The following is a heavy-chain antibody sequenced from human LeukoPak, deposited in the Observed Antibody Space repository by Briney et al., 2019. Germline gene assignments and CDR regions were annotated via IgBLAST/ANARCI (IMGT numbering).Heavy chain of an antibody. CDR2: ISGDVATT. CDR3: ARDGAQPGYYFEF. Sequence: AGSLRLSCVASAFTFSGFTMTWVRQAPGRGLEWVSGISGDVATTDYSDPVNGRFIISRDNLKHTLYLQMHSVREDETAVYFCARDGAQPGYYFEFWGQGALVTVSS. V-gene: IGHV3-23*01. D-gene: IGHD2-15*01. CDR1: AFTFSGFT. J-gene: IGHJ4*02.